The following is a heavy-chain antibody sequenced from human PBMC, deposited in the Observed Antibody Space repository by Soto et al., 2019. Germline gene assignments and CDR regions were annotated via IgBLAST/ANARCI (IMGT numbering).Heavy chain of an antibody. CDR2: IVPRFDSP. J-gene: IGHJ6*02. Sequence: QVQLVQSGAEMRKPGSSLRVSCTASGGTFSDYAFSWVRQAPGQGLEWMGGIVPRFDSPNYAQKFGGRVSITADTSSSTVYMALSSLTFDDTAVYFCARDRIQLRLGKYSFNGMDVWGQGTTIIVSS. CDR3: ARDRIQLRLGKYSFNGMDV. CDR1: GGTFSDYA. V-gene: IGHV1-69*06. D-gene: IGHD3-16*01.